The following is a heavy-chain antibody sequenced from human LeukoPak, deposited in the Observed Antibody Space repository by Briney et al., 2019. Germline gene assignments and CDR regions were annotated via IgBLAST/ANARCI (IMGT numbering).Heavy chain of an antibody. V-gene: IGHV3-30*02. CDR3: AKGYLGLRTGGSCFHFDN. CDR2: IRHDGNSK. Sequence: PGGSLRLSCAVSGFTFSNYGMHWVRQTPGKGLEWVAFIRHDGNSKLYADSVKGRFTISRDNSKNALYLQMDSLRHEDTAVYYCAKGYLGLRTGGSCFHFDNWGQGTLVTVSS. J-gene: IGHJ4*02. CDR1: GFTFSNYG. D-gene: IGHD2-15*01.